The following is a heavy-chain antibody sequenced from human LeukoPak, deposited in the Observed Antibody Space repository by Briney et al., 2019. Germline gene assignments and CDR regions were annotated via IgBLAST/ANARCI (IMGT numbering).Heavy chain of an antibody. CDR2: INPNSGGT. Sequence: ASVKVSCKASGYTFTGYYMHWVRQAPGQGLEWMGRINPNSGGTNYVQKFQGRVTMTRDTSISTAYMELSRLRSDDTAVYYCARVHYYGSGSYYSFGYWGQGTLVTVSS. V-gene: IGHV1-2*06. J-gene: IGHJ4*02. CDR1: GYTFTGYY. D-gene: IGHD3-10*01. CDR3: ARVHYYGSGSYYSFGY.